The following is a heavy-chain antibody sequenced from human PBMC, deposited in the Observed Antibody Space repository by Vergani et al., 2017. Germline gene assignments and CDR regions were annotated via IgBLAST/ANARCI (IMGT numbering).Heavy chain of an antibody. CDR1: GGSISSGDYY. V-gene: IGHV4-30-4*01. CDR3: AQGVVVPAATVPWPDWFDP. D-gene: IGHD2-2*01. CDR2: LYYSGST. Sequence: QVQLQESGPGLVKPSQTLSLTCTVSGGSISSGDYYWGWIRQPPGQGLEWIGYLYYSGSTSYNPSLKCRVTISVDTSKNQFSPMLSSVTAADTEVYYGAQGVVVPAATVPWPDWFDPWGQGTLVTVSS. J-gene: IGHJ5*02.